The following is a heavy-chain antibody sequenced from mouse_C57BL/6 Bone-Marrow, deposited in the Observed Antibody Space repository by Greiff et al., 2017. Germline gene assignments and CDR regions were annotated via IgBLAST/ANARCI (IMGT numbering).Heavy chain of an antibody. CDR2: IDPEDGKT. CDR1: GYNITGYY. CDR3: ARWRITTCAMDD. V-gene: IGHV14-2*01. Sequence: EVQLQQSGAELVKPGASVKLSCTASGYNITGYYMHWVKQRTEQGLEWIGRIDPEDGKTKYAPKFQGKATITADTSSNTAYLQLSSLTSEDTAVYYCARWRITTCAMDDWGQGTSVTVSS. D-gene: IGHD2-4*01. J-gene: IGHJ4*01.